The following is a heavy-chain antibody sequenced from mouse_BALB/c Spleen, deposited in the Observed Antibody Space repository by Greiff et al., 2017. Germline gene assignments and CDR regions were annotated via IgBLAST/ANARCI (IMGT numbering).Heavy chain of an antibody. CDR2: IYPGDGDT. J-gene: IGHJ2*01. V-gene: IGHV1-80*01. Sequence: QVQLKESGAELVRPGSSVKISCKASGYAFSSYWMNWVKQRPGQGLEWIGQIYPGDGDTNYNGKFKGKATLTADKSSSTAYMQLSSLTSEDSAVYFCARESLTTVDYWGQGTTLTVSS. CDR1: GYAFSSYW. CDR3: ARESLTTVDY. D-gene: IGHD1-1*01.